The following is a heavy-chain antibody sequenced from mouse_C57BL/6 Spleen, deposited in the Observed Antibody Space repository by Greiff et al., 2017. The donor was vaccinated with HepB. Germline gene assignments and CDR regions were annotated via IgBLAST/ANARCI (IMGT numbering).Heavy chain of an antibody. CDR1: GFTFSSYG. D-gene: IGHD1-1*01. CDR2: ISSGGSYT. J-gene: IGHJ2*01. Sequence: EVQLVESGGDLVKPGGSLKLSCAASGFTFSSYGMSWVRQTPDKRLEWVATISSGGSYTYYPASVKGRCTISRDNAKNTLYLQMSSLKSEDTAMYYCASHYGSSLDYWGQGTTLTVSS. CDR3: ASHYGSSLDY. V-gene: IGHV5-6*01.